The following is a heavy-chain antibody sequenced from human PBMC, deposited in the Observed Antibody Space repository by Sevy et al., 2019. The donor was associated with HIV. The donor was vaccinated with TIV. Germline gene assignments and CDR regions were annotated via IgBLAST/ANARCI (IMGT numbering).Heavy chain of an antibody. J-gene: IGHJ4*02. D-gene: IGHD1-26*01. Sequence: GGSLRLSCAASGFTFSNYWMSWVRQAPGKGLEWVANIKRDGSEKYYVDSVKGRFTISRDNAKNSLYLQMNSLRAEDPAVYYCAREELYYFDYWGQGTLVTVSS. V-gene: IGHV3-7*01. CDR1: GFTFSNYW. CDR2: IKRDGSEK. CDR3: AREELYYFDY.